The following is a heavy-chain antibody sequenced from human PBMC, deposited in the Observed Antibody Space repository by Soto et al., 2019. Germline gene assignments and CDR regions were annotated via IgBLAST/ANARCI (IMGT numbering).Heavy chain of an antibody. D-gene: IGHD2-15*01. Sequence: GASVKVSCKASGYTLTSYDINWVRQATGQGLEWMGWMNPNSGNTGYAQKFQGRVTMTRNTSISTAYMELSSLRSDDTAVYYCARVGCSGGSCYDASDIWGQGPMVTVSS. V-gene: IGHV1-8*01. J-gene: IGHJ3*02. CDR3: ARVGCSGGSCYDASDI. CDR2: MNPNSGNT. CDR1: GYTLTSYD.